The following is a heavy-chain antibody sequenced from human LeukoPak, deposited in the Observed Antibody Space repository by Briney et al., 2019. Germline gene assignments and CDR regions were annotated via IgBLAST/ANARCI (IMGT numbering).Heavy chain of an antibody. D-gene: IGHD2-2*01. J-gene: IGHJ6*03. CDR3: ARAGLPAADRQRYYMDV. Sequence: SETLSLTCTVSGGSISGYYWSWIRQPPGKGLEWIGYIYYSRTTKYSPSLTSRVTISVDTSKNQFSLKLNSVTAADTAVYYCARAGLPAADRQRYYMDVWGKGTTVIVS. CDR1: GGSISGYY. V-gene: IGHV4-59*08. CDR2: IYYSRTT.